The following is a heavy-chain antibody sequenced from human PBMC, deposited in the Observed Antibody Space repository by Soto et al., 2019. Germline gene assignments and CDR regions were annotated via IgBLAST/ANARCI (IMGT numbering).Heavy chain of an antibody. Sequence: QVPLQESGPGLVKPSQTLSLTCTVSGGSISSGGYYWTWIRQHPGKGLEWIGYIYYSGSTYYNPSLNSRVTISIDTSKNQFSLKLSSVTAADTAVYYCARWGRGFYPYYFDYWGQGTLVTVSS. CDR1: GGSISSGGYY. D-gene: IGHD3-22*01. V-gene: IGHV4-31*03. J-gene: IGHJ4*02. CDR2: IYYSGST. CDR3: ARWGRGFYPYYFDY.